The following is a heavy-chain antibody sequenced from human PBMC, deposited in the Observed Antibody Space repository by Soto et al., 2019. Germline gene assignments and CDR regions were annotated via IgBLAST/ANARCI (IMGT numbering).Heavy chain of an antibody. Sequence: ESLKIPWRGSGYSLTSYRIGWVRQMPGKGLECMGIIYPGDSDTRYDPSFQGQVTISADKSFTTAYLQWRSLRASDTAMYYCARSTGPFFVKYWGQGTLGTVSS. D-gene: IGHD2-8*02. CDR3: ARSTGPFFVKY. CDR1: GYSLTSYR. CDR2: IYPGDSDT. J-gene: IGHJ4*02. V-gene: IGHV5-51*01.